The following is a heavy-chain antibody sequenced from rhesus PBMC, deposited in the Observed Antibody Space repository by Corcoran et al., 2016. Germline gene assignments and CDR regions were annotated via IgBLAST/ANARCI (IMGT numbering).Heavy chain of an antibody. CDR3: AKAAYTSGWSFDY. V-gene: IGHV3S5*01. J-gene: IGHJ4*01. Sequence: EVQLVESGGGLVQPGGSLRLSCAASGFTFSNYGMSWVRQARGKGLEWVSNFIYAGDNTHYADSVKGRFTISRDNSKNTLSLEMNSLRPEDTAVYFCAKAAYTSGWSFDYWGQGVLVTVSS. D-gene: IGHD6S26*01. CDR1: GFTFSNYG. CDR2: FIYAGDNT.